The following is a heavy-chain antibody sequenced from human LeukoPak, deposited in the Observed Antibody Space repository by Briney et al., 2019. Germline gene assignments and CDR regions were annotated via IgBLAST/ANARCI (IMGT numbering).Heavy chain of an antibody. CDR2: INPNSGGT. J-gene: IGHJ4*02. CDR1: GYTFTGYY. V-gene: IGHV1-2*02. CDR3: ARGLLSIAAASAPDY. D-gene: IGHD6-13*01. Sequence: GASVKVSCKASGYTFTGYYMHWVRQAPGQGLEWMGWINPNSGGTNYAQKFQGRVTMTRDTSISTAYMELSRLRSDDTAVYYCARGLLSIAAASAPDYWGQGTLVTVSS.